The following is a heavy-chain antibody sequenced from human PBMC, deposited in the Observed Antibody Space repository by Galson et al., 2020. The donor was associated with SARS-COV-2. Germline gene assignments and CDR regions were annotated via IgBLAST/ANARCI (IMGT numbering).Heavy chain of an antibody. V-gene: IGHV4-61*01. CDR1: GGSVSSGSCY. D-gene: IGHD6-6*01. CDR2: IYYSGST. Sequence: SETLSLTCTVSGGSVSSGSCYWSWIRQPPGKGLEWIGYIYYSGSTNYNPSLKSRVTISVDTSKNQFSLKLSSVTAADTAVYYCARADSSSTSFDYWGQGTLVTVSS. CDR3: ARADSSSTSFDY. J-gene: IGHJ4*02.